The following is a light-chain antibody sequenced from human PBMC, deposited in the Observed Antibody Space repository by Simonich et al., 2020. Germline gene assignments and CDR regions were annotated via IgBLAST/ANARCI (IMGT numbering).Light chain of an antibody. CDR1: SSDVGGYNY. V-gene: IGLV2-14*01. J-gene: IGLJ3*02. CDR3: SSYTSSSTRV. Sequence: QSALTQPVSVSGSPGQSITISCTGTSSDVGGYNYVSWYQQHPGKAPKIMIYDVSKRPSGVYNRFSGSKSGNTASLTISGLQAEDEADYYCSSYTSSSTRVFGGGTKLTVL. CDR2: DVS.